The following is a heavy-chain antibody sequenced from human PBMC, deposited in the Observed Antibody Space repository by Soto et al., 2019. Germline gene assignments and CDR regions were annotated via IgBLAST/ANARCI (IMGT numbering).Heavy chain of an antibody. CDR1: GHSFTNYW. V-gene: IGHV5-10-1*01. CDR3: ARLPPPTYCSGSTCSGY. D-gene: IGHD2-15*01. Sequence: PGESLKISCKGSGHSFTNYWIHWVRQMPGKGLEWMGRIDPDDSYTNYSPSFQGHVTISVDKSISTAYLQWSSLQASDTAIYYCARLPPPTYCSGSTCSGYWGQGTLVTVSS. J-gene: IGHJ4*02. CDR2: IDPDDSYT.